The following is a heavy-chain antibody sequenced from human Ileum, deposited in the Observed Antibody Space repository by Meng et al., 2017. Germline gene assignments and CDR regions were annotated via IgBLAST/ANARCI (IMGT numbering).Heavy chain of an antibody. V-gene: IGHV1-46*01. CDR1: GYPFTASY. CDR3: AKDSHGYGDGGH. D-gene: IGHD4-17*01. Sequence: QVQLVQCGGEVEKPGASVKVSCKASGYPFTASYAHWVRQAPGQGLEWMGVINAGSGDTGYAQKFQGRLTMTRDTSTSTLYMELSSLRSEDTAVYYCAKDSHGYGDGGHWGQGTLVTVSP. CDR2: INAGSGDT. J-gene: IGHJ4*02.